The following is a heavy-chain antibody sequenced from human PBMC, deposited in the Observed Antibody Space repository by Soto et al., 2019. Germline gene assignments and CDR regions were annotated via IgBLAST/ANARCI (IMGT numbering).Heavy chain of an antibody. V-gene: IGHV4-59*01. Sequence: SETLSLTCTFSGVSIIGYYWSWIRQSTGKGLEWIGYVYYSGSTNYNPSLKSRVTISVDTSKNQFSLKLSSVTAADTAVYYCARDLGAVYSVYGMDVWGQGTTVTVSS. J-gene: IGHJ6*02. CDR3: ARDLGAVYSVYGMDV. CDR1: GVSIIGYY. CDR2: VYYSGST. D-gene: IGHD1-26*01.